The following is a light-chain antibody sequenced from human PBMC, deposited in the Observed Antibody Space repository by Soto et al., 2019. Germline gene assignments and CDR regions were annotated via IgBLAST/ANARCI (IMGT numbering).Light chain of an antibody. J-gene: IGKJ1*01. CDR3: QQYNNWPFPSWT. CDR1: QSVSSN. Sequence: EIVMTQSPATLSVSPGERATLSCRASQSVSSNLAWYQQKPGQAPRLLIYGASTRATGIPARFSGSGSGTEFTLTISSLQSEEFAVYYCQQYNNWPFPSWTFGQGNKVEIK. CDR2: GAS. V-gene: IGKV3-15*01.